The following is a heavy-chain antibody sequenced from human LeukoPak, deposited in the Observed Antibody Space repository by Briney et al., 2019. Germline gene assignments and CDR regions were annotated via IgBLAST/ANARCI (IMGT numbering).Heavy chain of an antibody. Sequence: SETLSLTCSVSGGSMSSYYWSWIRQSPGKGLEWIESIYYSGSTYYNPSLKSRVTISVDTSKNHFSLKLSSVTAADTAVYYCARHRYYYRSGSYYGAPYYMDVWGKGTTVTISS. J-gene: IGHJ6*03. D-gene: IGHD3-10*01. CDR1: GGSMSSYY. V-gene: IGHV4-59*05. CDR3: ARHRYYYRSGSYYGAPYYMDV. CDR2: IYYSGST.